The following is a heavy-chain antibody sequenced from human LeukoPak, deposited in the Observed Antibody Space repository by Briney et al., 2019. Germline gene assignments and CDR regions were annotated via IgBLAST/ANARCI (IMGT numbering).Heavy chain of an antibody. D-gene: IGHD3-10*01. Sequence: SETLSLTCTVSGGSISSYYWSWVRQPPGKGLEWIGYIYYSGSTNYNPSLKSRVTISVDTSKNQFSLKLSSVTAADTAVYYCARVSSGSYYLTFDYWGQGTLVTVSS. CDR1: GGSISSYY. CDR2: IYYSGST. CDR3: ARVSSGSYYLTFDY. V-gene: IGHV4-59*01. J-gene: IGHJ4*02.